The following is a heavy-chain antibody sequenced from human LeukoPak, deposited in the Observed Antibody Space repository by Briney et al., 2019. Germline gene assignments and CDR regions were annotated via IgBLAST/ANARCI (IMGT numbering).Heavy chain of an antibody. CDR2: ISGSGGST. D-gene: IGHD1-26*01. CDR3: AKYESFRLWEPAPLFFDC. CDR1: GFTFSSYA. J-gene: IGHJ4*02. Sequence: PGGSLRLSCAASGFTFSSYAMSWVRQAPGKGLEWVSAISGSGGSTYYADSVKGRFTISRDNSKNTLYLQMNSLRAEDTAVYYCAKYESFRLWEPAPLFFDCWGQGTLVTVSS. V-gene: IGHV3-23*01.